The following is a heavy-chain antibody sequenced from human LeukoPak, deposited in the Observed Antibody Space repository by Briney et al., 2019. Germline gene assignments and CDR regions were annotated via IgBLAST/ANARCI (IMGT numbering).Heavy chain of an antibody. D-gene: IGHD3-22*01. CDR1: GGSISNYY. CDR3: ARTLLYDSSGFYLDK. Sequence: SETLSLTCTVAGGSISNYYWSWIRQSPGKGLECIAYIYYSGSTIFNPSLESRVAIALDTSKNQISLKLSSVTAADTAVYYCARTLLYDSSGFYLDKWGPGTLVTVSS. V-gene: IGHV4-59*08. J-gene: IGHJ4*02. CDR2: IYYSGST.